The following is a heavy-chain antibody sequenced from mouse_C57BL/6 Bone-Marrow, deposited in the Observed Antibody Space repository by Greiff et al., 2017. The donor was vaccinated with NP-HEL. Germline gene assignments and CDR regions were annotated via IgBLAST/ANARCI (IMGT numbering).Heavy chain of an antibody. CDR2: ISYDGSN. Sequence: EVKVEESGPGLVKPSQSLSLTCSVTGYSITSGYYWNWIRQFPGNKLEWMGYISYDGSNNYNPSLKNRISITRDTSKNQFFLKLNSVTTEDTATYYCARRGVHYYGSSPYYFDYWGQGTTLTVSS. V-gene: IGHV3-6*01. J-gene: IGHJ2*01. CDR3: ARRGVHYYGSSPYYFDY. D-gene: IGHD1-1*01. CDR1: GYSITSGYY.